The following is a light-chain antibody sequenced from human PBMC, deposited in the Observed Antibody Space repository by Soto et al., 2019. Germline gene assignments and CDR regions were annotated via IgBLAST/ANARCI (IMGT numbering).Light chain of an antibody. CDR1: QSVSSSY. J-gene: IGKJ1*01. CDR3: QQYGSSPWT. Sequence: EIVLTQSPGTLSLSPGERATLSCRASQSVSSSYLAWYEQKPGQPPSLLIYGASSMATGIPDRFSGSGSGTDFTLTISRLEPEDFAVYYCQQYGSSPWTFGQGTKVEIK. CDR2: GAS. V-gene: IGKV3-20*01.